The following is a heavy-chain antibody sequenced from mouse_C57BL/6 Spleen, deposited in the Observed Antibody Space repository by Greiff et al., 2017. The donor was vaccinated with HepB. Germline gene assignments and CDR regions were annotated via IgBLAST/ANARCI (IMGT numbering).Heavy chain of an antibody. CDR1: GFTFSSYA. Sequence: EVQLVESGGGLVKPGGSLKLSCAASGFTFSSYAMSWVRQTPEKRLEWVATISDGGSYTYYPDNVKGRFTISRDNAKNNLYLQMSHLKSEDTAMYYCARDSYYFDYWGQGTTLTVSS. V-gene: IGHV5-4*01. J-gene: IGHJ2*01. CDR2: ISDGGSYT. CDR3: ARDSYYFDY.